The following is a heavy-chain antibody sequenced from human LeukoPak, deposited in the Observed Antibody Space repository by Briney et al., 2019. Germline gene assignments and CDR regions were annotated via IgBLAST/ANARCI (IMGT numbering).Heavy chain of an antibody. D-gene: IGHD2-8*01. V-gene: IGHV4-38-2*02. CDR3: AQNGQSGFSFDP. J-gene: IGHJ5*02. CDR2: IYHSGST. CDR1: GYSISSGYY. Sequence: SETLSLTCTVSGYSISSGYYWGWIRQPPGKGLAWIGGIYHSGSTYYNPSLKSRVTISADTSKNQFSLKLSSVTAADTAVYYCAQNGQSGFSFDPWGQGTLVTVSS.